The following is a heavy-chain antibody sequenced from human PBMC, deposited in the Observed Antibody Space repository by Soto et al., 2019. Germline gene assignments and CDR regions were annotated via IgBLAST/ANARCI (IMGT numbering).Heavy chain of an antibody. CDR1: GGSVSGYY. D-gene: IGHD6-13*01. Sequence: QVQLQEWGAGLLKPSETLSLTCAVSGGSVSGYYWSWIRQTPAKGLEWIGEMNDSGSSNYNPSLKPRVAKSIDTSANRISLNLKSVTAADTAVYFCARVGVVGQQLVLDYWGQGTLVSVSS. CDR2: MNDSGSS. J-gene: IGHJ4*02. CDR3: ARVGVVGQQLVLDY. V-gene: IGHV4-34*01.